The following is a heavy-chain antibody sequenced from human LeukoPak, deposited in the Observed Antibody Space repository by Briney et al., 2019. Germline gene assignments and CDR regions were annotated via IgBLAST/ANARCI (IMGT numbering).Heavy chain of an antibody. Sequence: PSQTLSLTCAVSGGSISSGSYYWSWIRQPAGKGLEWIGRIYTSGSTNYNPSLKSRVTISVDTSKNQFSLKLSSVTAADTAVYYCARDYYDPHFYYYYYMDVWGKVTTVAVSS. CDR1: GGSISSGSYY. CDR2: IYTSGST. CDR3: ARDYYDPHFYYYYYMDV. D-gene: IGHD3-22*01. J-gene: IGHJ6*03. V-gene: IGHV4-61*02.